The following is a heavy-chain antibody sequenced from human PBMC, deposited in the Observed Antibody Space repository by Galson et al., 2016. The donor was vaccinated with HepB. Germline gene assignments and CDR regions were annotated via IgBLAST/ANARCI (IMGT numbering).Heavy chain of an antibody. CDR3: AREWSGFDM. D-gene: IGHD3-3*01. Sequence: LSLTCTVSGGSISNGDYYWSWIRQPPGKGLEWIGYIYFSGNTYYNPSLQSRLTISVDTSKNQFSLRLSSVTEAVTAVYYCAREWSGFDMWGQGTMVTVSS. CDR2: IYFSGNT. V-gene: IGHV4-30-4*02. J-gene: IGHJ3*02. CDR1: GGSISNGDYY.